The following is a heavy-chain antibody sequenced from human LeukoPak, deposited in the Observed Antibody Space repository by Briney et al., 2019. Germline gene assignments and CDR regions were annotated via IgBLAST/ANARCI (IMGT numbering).Heavy chain of an antibody. CDR1: GYTFINYY. V-gene: IGHV1-46*01. Sequence: GASVKVSCKASGYTFINYYIHWVRQAPGPGLEWMGVINSSGGSTNYAQKFQGRVTMTRDTSTSTVYMELSSLNSEDTAVYYCASDGAGNEPFDYWGQGTLVTVSS. J-gene: IGHJ4*02. D-gene: IGHD1-26*01. CDR2: INSSGGST. CDR3: ASDGAGNEPFDY.